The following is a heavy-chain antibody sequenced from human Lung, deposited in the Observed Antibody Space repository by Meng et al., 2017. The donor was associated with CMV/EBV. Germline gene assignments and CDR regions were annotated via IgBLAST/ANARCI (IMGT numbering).Heavy chain of an antibody. V-gene: IGHV3-72*01. Sequence: SGFTFGDHYMDWVRQAPGKGLEWVARRRNKASSYTTEYDASVKSRFTISRDDSKNSLNLQMTSLKTEDTAVYYCARDSTTTRDFDYWGQGTLVTVSS. CDR3: ARDSTTTRDFDY. CDR2: RRNKASSYTT. J-gene: IGHJ4*02. D-gene: IGHD2/OR15-2a*01. CDR1: GFTFGDHY.